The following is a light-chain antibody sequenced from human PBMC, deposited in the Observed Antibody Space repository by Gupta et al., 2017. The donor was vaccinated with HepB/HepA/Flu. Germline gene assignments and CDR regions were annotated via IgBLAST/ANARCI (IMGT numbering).Light chain of an antibody. Sequence: IQMTQSPSSLSASVGDRVTITCQASQDISNYLNWYQQKPGKAPKLLIYDASNLETGVPSRFSASGSGTDFTFTISSLQPEDIATYYCQQYDNLPLTFGGGTKVEIK. V-gene: IGKV1-33*01. J-gene: IGKJ4*01. CDR3: QQYDNLPLT. CDR2: DAS. CDR1: QDISNY.